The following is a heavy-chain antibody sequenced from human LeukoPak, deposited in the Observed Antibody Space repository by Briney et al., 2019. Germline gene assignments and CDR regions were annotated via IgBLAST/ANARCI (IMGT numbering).Heavy chain of an antibody. CDR2: MNPNSGNT. CDR1: GYTFTSYD. Sequence: GASVKVSCKASGYTFTSYDINWVRQATGQGLEWMGWMNPNSGNTDYAQKFQGRVTMTRNTSISTAYMELYNLTSEDTAVYYCARDPRPAVVAAAPDYWGQGTLVTVSS. D-gene: IGHD6-13*01. J-gene: IGHJ4*02. CDR3: ARDPRPAVVAAAPDY. V-gene: IGHV1-8*01.